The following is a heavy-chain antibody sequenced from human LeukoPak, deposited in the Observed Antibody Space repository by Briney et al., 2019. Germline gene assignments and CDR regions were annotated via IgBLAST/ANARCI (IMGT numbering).Heavy chain of an antibody. CDR2: MSYDGGDK. J-gene: IGHJ4*02. CDR3: AKRDKRSSSWYLIDY. CDR1: GFTFSSYG. V-gene: IGHV3-30*18. D-gene: IGHD6-13*01. Sequence: PGGSLRLSCAASGFTFSSYGMHWVRQAPGKGLEWVAVMSYDGGDKCYADSVKGRFTISRDNAKNTLYLQMNSLRAEDTAVYYCAKRDKRSSSWYLIDYWGQGILVTVSS.